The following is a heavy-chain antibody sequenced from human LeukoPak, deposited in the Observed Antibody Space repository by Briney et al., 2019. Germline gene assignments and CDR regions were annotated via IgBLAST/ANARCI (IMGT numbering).Heavy chain of an antibody. J-gene: IGHJ4*02. D-gene: IGHD2-2*01. Sequence: GGSPRLSCAASEFTFSSYAMSWVRQAPGKGLEWVSAISGSGGSTYYADSVKGRFTISRDNSKNTLYLQMNSLGAEDTAVYYCAKGDIVVVPAAITFTYWGQGTLVTVSS. CDR3: AKGDIVVVPAAITFTY. CDR2: ISGSGGST. V-gene: IGHV3-23*01. CDR1: EFTFSSYA.